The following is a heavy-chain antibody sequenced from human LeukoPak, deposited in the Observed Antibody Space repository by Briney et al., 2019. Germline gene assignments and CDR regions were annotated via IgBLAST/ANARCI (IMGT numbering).Heavy chain of an antibody. D-gene: IGHD4-17*01. V-gene: IGHV4-59*01. CDR3: ARGGYGDYLFPFDY. Sequence: SETLSLTCTASGVSISSYYWSWIRQPPGKGLEWIGYIYYSGSTNYNPSLKSRVTISVDTSKNQFSLKLSSVTAADTAVYYCARGGYGDYLFPFDYWGQGTLVTVSS. CDR1: GVSISSYY. CDR2: IYYSGST. J-gene: IGHJ4*02.